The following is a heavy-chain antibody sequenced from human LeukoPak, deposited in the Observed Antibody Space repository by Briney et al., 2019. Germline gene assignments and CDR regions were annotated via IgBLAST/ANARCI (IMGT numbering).Heavy chain of an antibody. CDR3: AKGEYSNRIHDALDI. Sequence: GGSLRLSCAASGFTFSSYGMHWVRQAPGKGLEWVAVISYDGSNKYYADSVKGRFTISRDNSKNTLYLQMNSLRAEDTAVYYCAKGEYSNRIHDALDIWGQGTMVTVSS. CDR2: ISYDGSNK. V-gene: IGHV3-30*18. CDR1: GFTFSSYG. D-gene: IGHD4-11*01. J-gene: IGHJ3*02.